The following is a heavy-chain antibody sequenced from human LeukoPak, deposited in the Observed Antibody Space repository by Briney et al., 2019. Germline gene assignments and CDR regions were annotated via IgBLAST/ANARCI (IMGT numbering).Heavy chain of an antibody. V-gene: IGHV1-18*01. J-gene: IGHJ4*02. CDR1: VYTFTSYC. D-gene: IGHD6-6*01. CDR3: GRRSSSSVDY. CDR2: SRDYDGKT. Sequence: GASVKVSCKASVYTFTSYCISWVRQAPGKGLEWMGWSRDYDGKTNGAQKLKGGVTMTTDKSTRRGYMELRSLRSDGTAVYYGGRRSSSSVDYWGQGTLVTVSS.